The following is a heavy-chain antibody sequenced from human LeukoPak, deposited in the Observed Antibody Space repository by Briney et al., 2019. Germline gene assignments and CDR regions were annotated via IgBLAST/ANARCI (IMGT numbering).Heavy chain of an antibody. CDR2: IIPIFGTA. D-gene: IGHD3-22*01. J-gene: IGHJ4*02. V-gene: IGHV1-69*05. Sequence: SVKVSCKASGGTFSSYAISWVRQAPGQGLEWMGRIIPIFGTANYAQKFQGRVTITTDESTSTAYMELSSLRSEDTAVYYCAVISQYYDPPDYWGQGTLVTVSS. CDR1: GGTFSSYA. CDR3: AVISQYYDPPDY.